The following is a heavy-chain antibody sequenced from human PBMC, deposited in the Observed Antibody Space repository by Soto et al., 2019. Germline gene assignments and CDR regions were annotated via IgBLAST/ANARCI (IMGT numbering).Heavy chain of an antibody. J-gene: IGHJ6*02. V-gene: IGHV5-51*01. Sequence: PGESLKISCKGSGYKFTSYWIGWVRQTPGKGLEWMGVIYPDDSDTTYSPSFQGQVTISADKSISTAYLQWESLKASDTAMYYCTRPGFSSSWYRTDVWGQGTTVTVSS. CDR2: IYPDDSDT. CDR1: GYKFTSYW. D-gene: IGHD6-13*01. CDR3: TRPGFSSSWYRTDV.